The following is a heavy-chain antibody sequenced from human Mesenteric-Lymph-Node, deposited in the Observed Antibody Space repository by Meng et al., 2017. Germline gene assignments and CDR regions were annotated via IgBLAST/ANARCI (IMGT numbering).Heavy chain of an antibody. Sequence: SETLSLTCTVSGGSISTYRWHWIRQAPGKRLEWIGYNSYSGSTNYNPSLKSRVTISMDTSKNQFSLKLSSVSAADTAVYYCASTHCSGGSCSGHWGQGTLVTVSS. CDR2: NSYSGST. CDR3: ASTHCSGGSCSGH. J-gene: IGHJ4*02. CDR1: GGSISTYR. V-gene: IGHV4-59*01. D-gene: IGHD2-15*01.